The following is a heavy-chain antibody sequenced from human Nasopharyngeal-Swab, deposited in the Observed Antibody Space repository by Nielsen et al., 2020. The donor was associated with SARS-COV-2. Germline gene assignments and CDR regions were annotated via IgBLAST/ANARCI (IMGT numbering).Heavy chain of an antibody. Sequence: LKISCAASVFTFNKYGLHWVRQAPGKGLEWVAGISYDGSNRYYADSVKGRFTITRDNSKNTLYLQINSLRPEDTAVYYCVKDFSRTYSHLGYWGQGTLVTVSS. V-gene: IGHV3-30*18. D-gene: IGHD1-26*01. CDR2: ISYDGSNR. J-gene: IGHJ4*02. CDR3: VKDFSRTYSHLGY. CDR1: VFTFNKYG.